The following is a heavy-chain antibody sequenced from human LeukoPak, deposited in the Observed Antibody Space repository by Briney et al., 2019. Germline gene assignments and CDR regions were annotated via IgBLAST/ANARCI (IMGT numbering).Heavy chain of an antibody. CDR3: ARALYQVSGTSCLDY. J-gene: IGHJ4*02. V-gene: IGHV4-30-2*01. Sequence: SETLSLTCTVSGGSISSGGYYWSWIRQPPGKGLEWIGYIYHSGSTYYNPSLKSRVTISVDRSKNQFSLKLSSVTAADTAVYYCARALYQVSGTSCLDYWGQGTLVTVSS. CDR2: IYHSGST. D-gene: IGHD2-2*01. CDR1: GGSISSGGYY.